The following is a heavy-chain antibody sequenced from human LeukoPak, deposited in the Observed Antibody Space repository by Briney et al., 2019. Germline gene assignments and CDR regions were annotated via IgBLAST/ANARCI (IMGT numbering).Heavy chain of an antibody. CDR1: GCTFDDYA. J-gene: IGHJ4*02. V-gene: IGHV3-9*03. D-gene: IGHD6-6*01. CDR2: ISWNSGSI. Sequence: GRSLRLSCAASGCTFDDYAMHWVRQAPGKGLEWDSGISWNSGSIGYADSVKGRFTISRDNAKNSLYLQMNSQRAEDMALYYCAKDIGYSSSRGIDYWGQGTLVTVSS. CDR3: AKDIGYSSSRGIDY.